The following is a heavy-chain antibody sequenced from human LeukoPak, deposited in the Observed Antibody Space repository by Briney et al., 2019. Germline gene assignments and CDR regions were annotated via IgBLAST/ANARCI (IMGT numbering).Heavy chain of an antibody. Sequence: PSETLSLICTGSGGSLSSYYWSWIRQPAGKGLEWIGRIYTSGSTNYNPSLKSRVTMSVDTSKNQFSLKLSSVTAADTAVYYCARSGDVAEFDYWGQGTLVTVSS. J-gene: IGHJ4*02. CDR1: GGSLSSYY. CDR2: IYTSGST. CDR3: ARSGDVAEFDY. D-gene: IGHD6-19*01. V-gene: IGHV4-4*07.